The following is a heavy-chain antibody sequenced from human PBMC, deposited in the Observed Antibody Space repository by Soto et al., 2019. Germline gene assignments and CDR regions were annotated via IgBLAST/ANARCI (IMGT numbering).Heavy chain of an antibody. V-gene: IGHV3-23*01. CDR2: ISGSGGST. CDR3: AKFGASGSYFQFDY. Sequence: VQVLESGGGLVQPGGSLRLSCAASGFPFINFAMSWVRQSPGKGLEWVSAISGSGGSTWYADSVRGRFTISRDNSKNTLYLQMNSLRAEDTAVYYCAKFGASGSYFQFDYWGQGTLVTVSS. CDR1: GFPFINFA. J-gene: IGHJ4*02. D-gene: IGHD3-10*01.